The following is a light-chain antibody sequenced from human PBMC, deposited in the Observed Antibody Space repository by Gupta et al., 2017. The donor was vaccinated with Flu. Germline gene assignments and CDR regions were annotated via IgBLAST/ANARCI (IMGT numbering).Light chain of an antibody. CDR3: QVWDGNTDHVV. J-gene: IGLJ2*01. CDR1: HTGGKF. V-gene: IGLV3-21*02. CDR2: DDS. Sequence: SYVLTQPPSVSLATGQTASLTCGGDHTGGKFLHWYQQQPGQAPLLVVYDDSDRPSGIPERFSGSNSGNTATLTISRVEAEDEADYYCQVWDGNTDHVVFGGGTKLTVL.